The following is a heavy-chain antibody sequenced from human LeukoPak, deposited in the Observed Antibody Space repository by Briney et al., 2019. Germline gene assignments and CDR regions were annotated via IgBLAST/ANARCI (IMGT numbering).Heavy chain of an antibody. CDR3: ARDLVEWEPLDY. CDR1: GFTFSSYS. V-gene: IGHV3-21*01. Sequence: GGSLRLSCAASGFTFSSYSMNWVRQAPGKGLEWVSSISRSSSYIYYADSVKGRFTISRDNAKNSLYLQMNSLRAEDTAVYYCARDLVEWEPLDYWGQGTLVTVSS. CDR2: ISRSSSYI. J-gene: IGHJ4*02. D-gene: IGHD1-26*01.